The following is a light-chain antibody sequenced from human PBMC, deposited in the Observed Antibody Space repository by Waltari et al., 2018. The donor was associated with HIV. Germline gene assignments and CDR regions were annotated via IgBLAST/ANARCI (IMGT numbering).Light chain of an antibody. CDR3: AFFTHEKTLV. V-gene: IGLV2-14*03. J-gene: IGLJ2*01. CDR2: AVS. Sequence: HSALTQPASVSGTPGQSITIPCTGVSSDAGDIYSTSWYQQYTDVPPKLLLFAVSSRPSGVSDRFSGVKSGDTASLSISRLQVDDEADYFCAFFTHEKTLVFGGGTKLTVL. CDR1: SSDAGDIYS.